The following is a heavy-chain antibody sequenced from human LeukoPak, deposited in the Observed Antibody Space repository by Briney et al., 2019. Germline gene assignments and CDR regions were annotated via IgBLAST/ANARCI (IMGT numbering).Heavy chain of an antibody. J-gene: IGHJ4*02. CDR2: ISSSSNTI. CDR3: ARDVVVVPAALDS. Sequence: GGSLRLSCAASGFTFSSYSMNWVRQAPGKGLEWVSYISSSSNTIYYADSVRGRFTISRDNAKNSLYLQMDSLRAEDTAVYYCARDVVVVPAALDSWGQGTLVTVSS. D-gene: IGHD2-2*01. CDR1: GFTFSSYS. V-gene: IGHV3-48*01.